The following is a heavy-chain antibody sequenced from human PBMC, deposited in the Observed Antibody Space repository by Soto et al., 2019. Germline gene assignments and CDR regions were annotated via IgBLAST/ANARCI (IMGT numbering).Heavy chain of an antibody. CDR2: INWNGVST. Sequence: GGALRLSFAASGFKFDGYGMSWVRPAPGKELEWVSSINWNGVSTGYADSVKGRFTISRDNAKNSLYLQMNSLTAEDTALFYCARDRSPGRYFDYWGQGILVTVSS. V-gene: IGHV3-20*03. J-gene: IGHJ4*02. CDR1: GFKFDGYG. CDR3: ARDRSPGRYFDY. D-gene: IGHD3-10*01.